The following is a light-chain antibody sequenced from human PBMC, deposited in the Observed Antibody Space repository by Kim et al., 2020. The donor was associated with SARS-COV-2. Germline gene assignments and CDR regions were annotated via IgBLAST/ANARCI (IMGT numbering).Light chain of an antibody. CDR1: QSVSDNY. CDR3: QQYGSLPWT. J-gene: IGKJ1*01. Sequence: SPGERATLSCRASQSVSDNYLAWYQQKPGQDPRVLIYGASSRATGIPDRFSGSGSGTDFTLTISGLEPEDFAVYHCQQYGSLPWTFGQGTKVDIK. CDR2: GAS. V-gene: IGKV3-20*01.